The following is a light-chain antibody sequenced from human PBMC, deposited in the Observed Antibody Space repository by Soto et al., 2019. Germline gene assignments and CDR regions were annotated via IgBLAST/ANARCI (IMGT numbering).Light chain of an antibody. J-gene: IGLJ1*01. CDR3: YFYNSTLSASV. Sequence: QSVLTQTPSESGAPVQRVTISCTGRSSNIGAGYDVHWYQHLPGTAPKLLIYGTTNRPSGVPDRFSGSKSGISASLAITGLQAEDEADYYCYFYNSTLSASVFGAGTKVTVL. V-gene: IGLV1-40*01. CDR1: SSNIGAGYD. CDR2: GTT.